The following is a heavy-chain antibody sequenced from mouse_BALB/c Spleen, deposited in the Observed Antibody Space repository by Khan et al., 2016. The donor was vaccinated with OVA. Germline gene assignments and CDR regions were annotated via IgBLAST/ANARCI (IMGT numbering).Heavy chain of an antibody. CDR1: GFSLTSYG. J-gene: IGHJ1*01. CDR3: ARHYGSSYWYFDV. V-gene: IGHV2-6-1*01. Sequence: QVQLKQSGPGLVAPSQSLSITCTISGFSLTSYGVHWVRQPPGKGLEWLVVIWSDGSTTYNSALKSRLSISKDNSKSQVFLKMNSLQTDDTAMYYCARHYGSSYWYFDVWGAGTTVTVSS. CDR2: IWSDGST. D-gene: IGHD1-1*01.